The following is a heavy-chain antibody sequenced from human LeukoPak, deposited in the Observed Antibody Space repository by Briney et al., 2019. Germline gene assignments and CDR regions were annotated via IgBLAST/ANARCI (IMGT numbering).Heavy chain of an antibody. CDR2: VAYDGSSE. CDR3: ARDGVTRRYNMYFYMDV. J-gene: IGHJ6*03. V-gene: IGHV3-30*04. D-gene: IGHD1-1*01. CDR1: GFTFSDYA. Sequence: PGGSLRLSCAASGFTFSDYALHWVRQVPGKRLEWVAFVAYDGSSEYYRDSVRGRFIISRDYSRNALYLQMNSLRGDDTAVYYCARDGVTRRYNMYFYMDVWGKGTTVTVSS.